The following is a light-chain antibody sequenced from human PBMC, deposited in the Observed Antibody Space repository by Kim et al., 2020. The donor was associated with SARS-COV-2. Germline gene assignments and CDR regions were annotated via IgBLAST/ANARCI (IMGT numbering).Light chain of an antibody. CDR2: SDG. Sequence: SYELTQPPSVTVAPGKTATISCGGDNIGDKRVNWYQVKPGQAPVTVIYSDGDRPSGIPERFSGSNSGDTATLTISWVEAGDEADYYCQVWDPHVSRVVFGGGTQLTVL. CDR3: QVWDPHVSRVV. CDR1: NIGDKR. V-gene: IGLV3-21*04. J-gene: IGLJ3*02.